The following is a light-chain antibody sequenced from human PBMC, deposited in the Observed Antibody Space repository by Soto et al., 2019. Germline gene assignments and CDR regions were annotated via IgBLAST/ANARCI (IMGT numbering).Light chain of an antibody. J-gene: IGLJ3*02. Sequence: QSVLTQPPSASGTPGRRVTISCSGSSSNIGSNTVNWYQQLPGTAPKLLIYSNNQRPSGVPDRFSGSKSGTSASLAISGLQSEDEADYYCAAWDDSLNGRVFGGRTQMTVL. CDR1: SSNIGSNT. V-gene: IGLV1-44*01. CDR2: SNN. CDR3: AAWDDSLNGRV.